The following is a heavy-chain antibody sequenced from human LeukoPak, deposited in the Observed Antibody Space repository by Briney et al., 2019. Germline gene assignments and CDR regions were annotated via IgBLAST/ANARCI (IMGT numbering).Heavy chain of an antibody. CDR3: ARDLGWGFDH. CDR2: IDSDGSGT. V-gene: IGHV3-74*01. Sequence: GGSLRLSCAASGFTFSSYQMHWVRQAPGKGLVWVSRIDSDGSGTSNADSVKGRFTVSRDNAKNTLYLQMNSLRAEDTAVYYCARDLGWGFDHWGQGTLVIVSS. CDR1: GFTFSSYQ. J-gene: IGHJ4*02. D-gene: IGHD3-3*01.